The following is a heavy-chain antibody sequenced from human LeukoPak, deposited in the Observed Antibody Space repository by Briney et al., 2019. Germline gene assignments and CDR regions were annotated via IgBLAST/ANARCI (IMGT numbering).Heavy chain of an antibody. CDR3: ARGGLFRYGGTSGDY. D-gene: IGHD4/OR15-4a*01. CDR2: INQHGSES. CDR1: GFTVSSNS. J-gene: IGHJ4*02. Sequence: GGSLRLSCTVSGFTVSSNSMSWVRQAPGKGLEWVANINQHGSESYYVDSVEGRFLISRDNAKNTLYLHMSNLRGDDMAVYYCARGGLFRYGGTSGDYWGQGTVVTVSS. V-gene: IGHV3-7*01.